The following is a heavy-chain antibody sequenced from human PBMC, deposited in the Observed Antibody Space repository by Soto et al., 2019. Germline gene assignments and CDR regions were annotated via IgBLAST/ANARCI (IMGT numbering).Heavy chain of an antibody. CDR1: GFIFSGSS. CDR2: IRSRANNYAT. CDR3: QGLDV. J-gene: IGHJ6*02. Sequence: PXGSLRLSFAASGFIFSGSSIHWVRQAPGKGLEWVGRIRSRANNYATSSVASVRGRFTFFRDDSKNMAYLQMNTLKTEDMAIYYYQGLDVWGQGTSVTVSS. V-gene: IGHV3-73*01. D-gene: IGHD2-2*01.